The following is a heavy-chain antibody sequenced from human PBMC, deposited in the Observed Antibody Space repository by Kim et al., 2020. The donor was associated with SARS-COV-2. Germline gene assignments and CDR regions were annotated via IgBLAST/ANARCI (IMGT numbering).Heavy chain of an antibody. CDR2: ISSSSSYI. CDR3: ARDLEAAAGFFKYYYYYGMDV. D-gene: IGHD6-13*01. V-gene: IGHV3-21*01. J-gene: IGHJ6*02. Sequence: GGSLRLSCAASGFTFSSYSMNWVRQAPGKGLEWVSSISSSSSYIYYADSVKGRFTISRDNAKNSLYLQMNSLRAEDTAVYYCARDLEAAAGFFKYYYYYGMDVWGQGTTVTVSS. CDR1: GFTFSSYS.